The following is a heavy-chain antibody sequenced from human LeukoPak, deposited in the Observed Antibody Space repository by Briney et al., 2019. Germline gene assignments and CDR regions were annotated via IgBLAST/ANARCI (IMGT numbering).Heavy chain of an antibody. CDR2: IYYSGST. Sequence: SETLSLTCTLSGGSISSSGYYWGWIRQPPGKGLEWIASIYYSGSTYYNPSLKSRVTISVDTSKNQLSLKLSSLPAADTAVYNCARHEYSGSYYGLSWFDPWGQGTLVTVSS. J-gene: IGHJ5*02. CDR1: GGSISSSGYY. CDR3: ARHEYSGSYYGLSWFDP. D-gene: IGHD1-26*01. V-gene: IGHV4-39*01.